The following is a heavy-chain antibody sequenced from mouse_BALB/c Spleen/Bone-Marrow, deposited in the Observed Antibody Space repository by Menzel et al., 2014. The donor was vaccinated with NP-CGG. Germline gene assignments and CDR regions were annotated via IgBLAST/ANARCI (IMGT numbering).Heavy chain of an antibody. V-gene: IGHV5-6*01. CDR2: ISSGGSYT. CDR1: GFTFSSYG. CDR3: ARVSYDYFDY. Sequence: EVQRVESGGDLVKPGGSLKLSCAASGFTFSSYGMSWVRQTPDKRLEWVATISSGGSYTYYPDSVKGRFTISRDNAKNNLYLQMSSLKSEDTAMYYCARVSYDYFDYWGQGTTLTVSS. J-gene: IGHJ2*01. D-gene: IGHD2-4*01.